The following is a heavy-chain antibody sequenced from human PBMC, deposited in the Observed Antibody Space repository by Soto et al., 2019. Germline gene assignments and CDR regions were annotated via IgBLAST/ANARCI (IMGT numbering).Heavy chain of an antibody. J-gene: IGHJ4*02. CDR3: TMSPPQPRVVSPATIDNPFAH. CDR2: ISGGDGST. Sequence: LVSGGGLVQPGGSPRLPCTASGFTFNKYAMTWVRQAPGKGLEWVAAISGGDGSTYYADSVKGRFTISRDNSKNTLFLQMSSLRAEYTDIYYCTMSPPQPRVVSPATIDNPFAHWGQGTRVTVSS. CDR1: GFTFNKYA. D-gene: IGHD2-2*01. V-gene: IGHV3-23*01.